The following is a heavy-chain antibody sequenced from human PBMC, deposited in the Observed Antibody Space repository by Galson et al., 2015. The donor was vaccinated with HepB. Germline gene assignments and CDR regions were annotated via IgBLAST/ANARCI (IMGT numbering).Heavy chain of an antibody. J-gene: IGHJ4*02. CDR2: ISYDGSNK. V-gene: IGHV3-30*18. Sequence: SLRLSCAASGFTFSSYGMHWVRQAPGKGLEWVAVISYDGSNKYYADSVKGRFTISRDNSKNTLYLQMDSLRAEDTAVYYCAKEVFRDWGQGTLVTVSS. D-gene: IGHD3-10*02. CDR3: AKEVFRD. CDR1: GFTFSSYG.